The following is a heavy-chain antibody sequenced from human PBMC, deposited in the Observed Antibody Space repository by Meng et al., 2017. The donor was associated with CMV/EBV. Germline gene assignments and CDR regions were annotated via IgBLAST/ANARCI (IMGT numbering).Heavy chain of an antibody. D-gene: IGHD3-10*01. V-gene: IGHV3-23*01. J-gene: IGHJ6*02. Sequence: GESLKISCAAFGFTFDDYAMHWVRQAPGKGLEWVSGISWNSGSTYYADSVKGRFTISRDNSKNTLYLQMNSLRAEDTAVYYCAKDKSHSVYYYYGMDVWGQGTTVTVSS. CDR3: AKDKSHSVYYYYGMDV. CDR2: ISWNSGST. CDR1: GFTFDDYA.